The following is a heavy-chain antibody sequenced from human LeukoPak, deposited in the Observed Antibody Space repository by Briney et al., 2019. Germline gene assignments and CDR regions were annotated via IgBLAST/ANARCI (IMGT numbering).Heavy chain of an antibody. D-gene: IGHD2-21*01. CDR3: ARVTPHGYSDY. Sequence: SETLSLTCTVSGGSISYYYWTWIRQPPGKGLEWIAYIYYSGSTKYNPSLESRVTISVDTSKNQFSLKLHSVTAADTAVYYCARVTPHGYSDYCGQGTLVTVSS. V-gene: IGHV4-59*01. J-gene: IGHJ4*02. CDR2: IYYSGST. CDR1: GGSISYYY.